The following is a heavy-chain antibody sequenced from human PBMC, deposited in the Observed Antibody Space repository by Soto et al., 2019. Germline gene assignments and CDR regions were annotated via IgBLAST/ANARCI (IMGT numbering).Heavy chain of an antibody. V-gene: IGHV1-2*04. CDR2: INPNSGDT. CDR1: GYTFTDYY. J-gene: IGHJ3*02. CDR3: ARGPSHGAFDI. Sequence: QVQLAQSGAEVKNPGASVKVSCKASGYTFTDYYIHWLRKAPAQGLEWMGWINPNSGDTKDAQKFQGWATMTRDTSISTTYMELSRLTSDDTALYYCARGPSHGAFDIWGQGTIITVSS.